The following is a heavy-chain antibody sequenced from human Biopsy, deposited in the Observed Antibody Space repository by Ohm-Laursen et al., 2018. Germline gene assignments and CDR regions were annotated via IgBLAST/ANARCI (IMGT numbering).Heavy chain of an antibody. CDR3: ARGSNDFGGLYFPR. J-gene: IGHJ4*02. Sequence: TLSLTWTVSGGSFTGHYWSWIWQPPGKGLEWIGHISYTGYTSYNASLKSRVTISVDTSRNHFSLRLSSLTAADTAVYYCARGSNDFGGLYFPRWGQGTLLTVSS. D-gene: IGHD4-23*01. V-gene: IGHV4-59*11. CDR1: GGSFTGHY. CDR2: ISYTGYT.